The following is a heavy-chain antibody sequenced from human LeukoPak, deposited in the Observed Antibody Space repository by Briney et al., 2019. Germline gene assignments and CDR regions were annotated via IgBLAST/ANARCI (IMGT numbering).Heavy chain of an antibody. Sequence: ASVKVSCKASGYTSTGYYMHWVRQAPGQGLEWMGWINPNSGGTNYAQKFQGRVTMTRDTSISTAYMELSRLRSDDTAVYYCARDSAIVGALFDYWGQGTLVTVSS. J-gene: IGHJ4*02. V-gene: IGHV1-2*02. CDR3: ARDSAIVGALFDY. CDR1: GYTSTGYY. D-gene: IGHD1-26*01. CDR2: INPNSGGT.